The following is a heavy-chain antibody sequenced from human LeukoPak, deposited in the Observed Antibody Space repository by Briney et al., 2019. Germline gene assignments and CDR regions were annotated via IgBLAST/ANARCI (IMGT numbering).Heavy chain of an antibody. CDR1: GFTFSSYE. CDR3: ARASGSASHSGDY. D-gene: IGHD3-10*01. Sequence: GGSLRLSCAASGFTFSSYEMNWVRQAPGKGLEWVSYISSSGSTIYYADSVKGRFTISRDNAKNSLYLQTNSLRAEDTAVYYCARASGSASHSGDYWGQGTLVTVSS. V-gene: IGHV3-48*03. J-gene: IGHJ4*02. CDR2: ISSSGSTI.